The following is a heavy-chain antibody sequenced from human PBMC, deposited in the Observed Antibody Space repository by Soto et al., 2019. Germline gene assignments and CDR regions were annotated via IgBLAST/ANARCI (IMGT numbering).Heavy chain of an antibody. CDR2: IYYSGST. D-gene: IGHD6-6*01. V-gene: IGHV4-39*01. J-gene: IGHJ6*03. CDR1: GGSISSSSYY. CDR3: ARVAPSIGYTGV. Sequence: SETLSLTCTVSGGSISSSSYYWGWIRQPPGKGLEWIGSIYYSGSTYYNPSLKSRVTISVDTSKNQFSLKLSSVTAADTAVYYCARVAPSIGYTGVWGKGTTVTVSS.